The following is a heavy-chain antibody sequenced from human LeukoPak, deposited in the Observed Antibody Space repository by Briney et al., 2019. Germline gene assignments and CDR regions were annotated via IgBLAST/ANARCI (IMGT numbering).Heavy chain of an antibody. CDR1: GGSISSYY. J-gene: IGHJ6*02. D-gene: IGHD5/OR15-5a*01. V-gene: IGHV4-59*01. CDR2: IYYSGST. Sequence: PSETLSLTCTVSGGSISSYYWSWIWQLPGKGLEWIGYIYYSGSTNYNPSLKSRVTISVDTSKNQFSLKLSSVTAADTAVYYCARDTANLRLGYYYYGMDVWGQGTTVTVSS. CDR3: ARDTANLRLGYYYYGMDV.